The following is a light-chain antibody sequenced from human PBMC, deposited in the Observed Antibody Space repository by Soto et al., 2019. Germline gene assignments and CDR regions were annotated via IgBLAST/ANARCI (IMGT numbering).Light chain of an antibody. J-gene: IGKJ4*01. V-gene: IGKV3-11*01. CDR3: QQRSQT. Sequence: EIVLTQSPATLSLSPGERATLSCRASQSVSSYLAWYQQKPGQAPRLLIYDASNRATGIPARFSGSGSGTDFTLTISSLEPEDFAVYYSQQRSQTFGGETKVEIK. CDR1: QSVSSY. CDR2: DAS.